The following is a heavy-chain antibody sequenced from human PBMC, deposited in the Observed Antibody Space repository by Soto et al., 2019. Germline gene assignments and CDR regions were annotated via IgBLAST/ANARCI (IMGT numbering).Heavy chain of an antibody. D-gene: IGHD6-6*01. Sequence: GASVKVSCKASGYTFTSYYMHWVLQAPGQGLEWMGIINPSGGSTSYAQKFQGRVTMTRDTSTSTVYMELSSLRSEDTAVYYCAWSSSSPEYFQHWGQGTLVTVSS. CDR3: AWSSSSPEYFQH. J-gene: IGHJ1*01. CDR2: INPSGGST. CDR1: GYTFTSYY. V-gene: IGHV1-46*01.